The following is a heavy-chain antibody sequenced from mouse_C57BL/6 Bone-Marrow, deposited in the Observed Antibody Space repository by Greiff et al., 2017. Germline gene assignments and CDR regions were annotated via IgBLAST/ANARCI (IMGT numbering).Heavy chain of an antibody. D-gene: IGHD2-1*01. CDR1: GYTFTSYW. CDR3: ASNYVPWWYFDV. CDR2: IDPSDSYT. V-gene: IGHV1-69*01. J-gene: IGHJ1*03. Sequence: VQLQQPGAELVMPGASVKLSCKASGYTFTSYWMHWVKQRPGQGLEWIGEIDPSDSYTNYNQKFKGKSTLTVDKSSSTAYMQLSSLTSEDSAVYYCASNYVPWWYFDVWGTGTTVTVSS.